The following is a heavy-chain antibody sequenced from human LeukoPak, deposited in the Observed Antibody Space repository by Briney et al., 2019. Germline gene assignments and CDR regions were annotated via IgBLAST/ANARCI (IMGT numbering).Heavy chain of an antibody. J-gene: IGHJ4*02. CDR1: GFTFSSYA. D-gene: IGHD3-22*01. CDR2: ISGSGGST. CDR3: AKGYYYDSSGYPLDY. V-gene: IGHV3-23*01. Sequence: PGGPLRLSCAASGFTFSSYAVSWVRQATGKGPEWVSAISGSGGSTYYADSVKGRFTISRDYSKNTLYLQMNSLRAEDTAVYYCAKGYYYDSSGYPLDYWGQGTRVTVSS.